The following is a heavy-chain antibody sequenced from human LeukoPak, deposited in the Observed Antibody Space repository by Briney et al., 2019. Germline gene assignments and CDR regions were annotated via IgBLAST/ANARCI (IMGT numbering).Heavy chain of an antibody. J-gene: IGHJ4*02. CDR3: ASGYYDSSGYYDY. V-gene: IGHV3-11*01. Sequence: RGSLRLSCAASGFTFSDYYMSWIRQAPGKGLEWVSYISSSGSTIYYADSVKGRFTISRDNAKNSLYLQMNSLRAEDTAVYYCASGYYDSSGYYDYWGQGTLVTVSS. CDR2: ISSSGSTI. D-gene: IGHD3-22*01. CDR1: GFTFSDYY.